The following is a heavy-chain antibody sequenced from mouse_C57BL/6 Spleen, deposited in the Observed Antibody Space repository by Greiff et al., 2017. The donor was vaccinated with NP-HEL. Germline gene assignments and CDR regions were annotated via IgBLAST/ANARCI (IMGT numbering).Heavy chain of an antibody. CDR1: GFTFSDYG. J-gene: IGHJ4*01. CDR3: ARGPYDAYAMDY. CDR2: ISSGSSTI. D-gene: IGHD2-12*01. V-gene: IGHV5-17*01. Sequence: VQRVESGGGLVKPGGFLKLSCAASGFTFSDYGMHWVRQAPEKGLEWVAYISSGSSTIYYADTVKGRFTISRDNAKNTLFLQMTSLRSEDTAMYYCARGPYDAYAMDYWGQGTSVTVSS.